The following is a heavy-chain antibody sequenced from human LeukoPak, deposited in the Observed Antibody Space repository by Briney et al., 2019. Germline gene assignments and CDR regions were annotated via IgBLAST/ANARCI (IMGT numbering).Heavy chain of an antibody. CDR3: ARVARRGAAAGIKYFDY. CDR2: IKQDGSEK. V-gene: IGHV3-7*01. CDR1: GFTFSSYW. D-gene: IGHD6-13*01. J-gene: IGHJ4*02. Sequence: GGLRLSCAASGFTFSSYWMSWVRQAPGKGLEWVANIKQDGSEKYYVDSVKGRFTISRDNAKNSLYLQMNSLRAEDTAVYYCARVARRGAAAGIKYFDYWGQGTLVTVSS.